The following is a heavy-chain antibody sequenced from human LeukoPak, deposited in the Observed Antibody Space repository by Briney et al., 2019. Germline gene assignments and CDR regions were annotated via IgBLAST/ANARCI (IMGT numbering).Heavy chain of an antibody. Sequence: PGGSLRLSCAASGFTFSSHAMHWVRQAPGKGLEWVAVIWFDGSDKYHADSVKGRVTISRDNSKNTLFLQMNSLRAEDTAVYYCARARDGHNYFDYWGQGTLVTVSS. J-gene: IGHJ4*02. D-gene: IGHD5-24*01. CDR3: ARARDGHNYFDY. CDR2: IWFDGSDK. CDR1: GFTFSSHA. V-gene: IGHV3-33*01.